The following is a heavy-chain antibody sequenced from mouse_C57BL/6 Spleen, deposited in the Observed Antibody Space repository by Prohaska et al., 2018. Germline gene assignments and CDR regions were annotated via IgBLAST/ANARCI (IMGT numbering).Heavy chain of an antibody. J-gene: IGHJ4*01. CDR3: TRSSNWVDD. CDR2: IDPENGAT. Sequence: EVQLQLSGAELVRPGASVKLSCTASGFNIKDDYMHWVKQRPDQGLEWIGWIDPENGATEYASKLQCKATLTADTSSSIAEQHISSLTSEDTAFYYCTRSSNWVDDWSERTSATVSS. CDR1: GFNIKDDY. V-gene: IGHV14-4*01. D-gene: IGHD4-1*01.